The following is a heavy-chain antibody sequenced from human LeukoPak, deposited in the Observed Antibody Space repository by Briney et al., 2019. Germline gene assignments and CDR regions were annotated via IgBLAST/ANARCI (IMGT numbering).Heavy chain of an antibody. CDR3: ARQPPYSSTFDI. V-gene: IGHV4-39*01. CDR2: MSHSESP. Sequence: SETLSLTCTVSGASINRSSYSWAWIRQPPGKGLEWIGSMSHSESPYYNPSLRSRVTISVDTSKNQLSLRLTSVTAADRAVYYCARQPPYSSTFDIWGKGTMVTVSS. J-gene: IGHJ3*02. CDR1: GASINRSSYS. D-gene: IGHD2-21*01.